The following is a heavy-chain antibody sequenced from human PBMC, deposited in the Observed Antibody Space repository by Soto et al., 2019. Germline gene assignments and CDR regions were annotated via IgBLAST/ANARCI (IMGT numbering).Heavy chain of an antibody. V-gene: IGHV3-11*01. J-gene: IGHJ4*01. D-gene: IGHD2-15*01. Sequence: GGSLRLSCAASGFTFSDYYMSWIRQAPGKGLEWISYISSSGKTVYYADSVKGRSTISRDNAKNSLYLQMNSLRAEDTAVYYCARQLGYCSGGTCFEFDYWGHGTLVTVSS. CDR3: ARQLGYCSGGTCFEFDY. CDR1: GFTFSDYY. CDR2: ISSSGKTV.